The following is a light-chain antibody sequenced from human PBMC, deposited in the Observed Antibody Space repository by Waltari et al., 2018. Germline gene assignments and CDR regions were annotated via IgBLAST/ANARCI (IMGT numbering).Light chain of an antibody. CDR2: RSN. J-gene: IGLJ3*02. V-gene: IGLV1-47*01. CDR3: AAWDDSWSAWV. Sequence: QSVLTQPPSASGTPGQRVTISSSGSNSNIGSNYVYWYQQLPGTAPKLLIYRSNQRLSGVPDRFSASKSGTSASLAISGLRSEDEADYYCAAWDDSWSAWVFGGGTKLTVL. CDR1: NSNIGSNY.